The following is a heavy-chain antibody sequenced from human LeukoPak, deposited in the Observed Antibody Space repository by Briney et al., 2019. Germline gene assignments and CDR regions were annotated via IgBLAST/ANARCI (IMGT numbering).Heavy chain of an antibody. Sequence: PGGSLRLSCAASGFTFSSYAMHWVRQAPGKGLEWVAVISYDGSNKYYADSVKGRFTISRDNSKNTLYLQMNSLRAEDTAVYYCATLPTTVVIRGAFDIWGQGTMVTVSS. CDR3: ATLPTTVVIRGAFDI. V-gene: IGHV3-30-3*01. D-gene: IGHD4-23*01. CDR2: ISYDGSNK. J-gene: IGHJ3*02. CDR1: GFTFSSYA.